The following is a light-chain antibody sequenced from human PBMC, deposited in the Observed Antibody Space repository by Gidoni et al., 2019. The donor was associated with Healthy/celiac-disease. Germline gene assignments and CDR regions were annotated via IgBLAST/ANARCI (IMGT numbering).Light chain of an antibody. Sequence: QSALTPPASVSGSPGQSNPISCTGTSSAAGVYNYVSWYQQLPGKAPKLMIYEVSNRPSGVSNLFSGSKSGNTASLTISGLQAEDEADYYCSSYTISSTLVFGGGTKLTVL. CDR1: SSAAGVYNY. J-gene: IGLJ2*01. V-gene: IGLV2-14*01. CDR3: SSYTISSTLV. CDR2: EVS.